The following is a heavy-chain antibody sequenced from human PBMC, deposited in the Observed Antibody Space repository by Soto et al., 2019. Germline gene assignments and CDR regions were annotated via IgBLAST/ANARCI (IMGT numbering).Heavy chain of an antibody. CDR1: GGSISSSSYY. D-gene: IGHD3-9*01. CDR3: ARHLVRYFDWLFKPHFDY. CDR2: IYYSGST. J-gene: IGHJ4*02. Sequence: SETLSLTCTVSGGSISSSSYYWGWIRQPPGKGLEWIGSIYYSGSTYYNPSLKSRVTISVDTSKNQFSLKLSSVTAADTAVYYCARHLVRYFDWLFKPHFDYWGQGTLVTVSS. V-gene: IGHV4-39*01.